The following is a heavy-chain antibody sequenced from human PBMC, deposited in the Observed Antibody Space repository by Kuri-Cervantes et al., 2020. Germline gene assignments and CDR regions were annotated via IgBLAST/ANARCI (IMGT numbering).Heavy chain of an antibody. J-gene: IGHJ4*02. CDR2: ISGSGGST. V-gene: IGHV3-23*01. CDR1: GFTFSSFA. CDR3: AKGPGGSSSGWYVGID. D-gene: IGHD6-19*01. Sequence: GESLKISCAASGFTFSSFAMTWVRQAPGKGPEWVSAISGSGGSTYYADSVKGRFTISRDNSKNTLYLQMNSLRAEDTAVYYCAKGPGGSSSGWYVGIDWGQGTLVTVFS.